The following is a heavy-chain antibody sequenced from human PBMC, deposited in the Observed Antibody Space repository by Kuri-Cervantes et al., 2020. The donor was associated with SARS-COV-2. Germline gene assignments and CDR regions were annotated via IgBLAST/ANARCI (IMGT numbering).Heavy chain of an antibody. CDR3: ARALTVPSDCSSTSCPPGYFDL. J-gene: IGHJ2*01. V-gene: IGHV4-30-2*01. CDR1: GGSISSGGYY. Sequence: LRLSCTVSGGSISSGGYYWSWIRQPPGKGLEWIGYIYHSGSTYYNPSLKSRVTISVDTSKNQFSLKLSSVTAADTAVYYCARALTVPSDCSSTSCPPGYFDLWGRGTLVTVSS. D-gene: IGHD2-2*01. CDR2: IYHSGST.